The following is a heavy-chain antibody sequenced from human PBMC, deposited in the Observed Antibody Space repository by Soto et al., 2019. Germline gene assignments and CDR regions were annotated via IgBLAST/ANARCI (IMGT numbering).Heavy chain of an antibody. V-gene: IGHV6-1*01. CDR1: GDSVSSNSAA. J-gene: IGHJ4*02. Sequence: PRQTLSLTCAISGDSVSSNSAAWNWIRQSTSRGLEWLGRTYYRSKWYNDYAVSVKSRITINPDTSKNQFSLQLNSVTPEDTAVYYCARDPPDFHSAFDYWGQGTLVTVSS. CDR3: ARDPPDFHSAFDY. CDR2: TYYRSKWYN. D-gene: IGHD4-4*01.